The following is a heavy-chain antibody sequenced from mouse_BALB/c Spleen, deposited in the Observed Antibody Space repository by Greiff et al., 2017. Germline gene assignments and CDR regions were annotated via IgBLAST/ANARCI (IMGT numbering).Heavy chain of an antibody. V-gene: IGHV5-6-5*01. CDR1: GFTFSSYA. Sequence: EVKVEESGGGLVKPGGSLKLSCAASGFTFSSYAMSWVRQTPEKRLEWVASISSGGSTYYPDSVKGRFTISRDNARNILYLQMSSLRSEDTAMYYCARGRGYYGYWYFDVWGAGTTVTVSS. J-gene: IGHJ1*01. CDR2: ISSGGST. D-gene: IGHD1-1*01. CDR3: ARGRGYYGYWYFDV.